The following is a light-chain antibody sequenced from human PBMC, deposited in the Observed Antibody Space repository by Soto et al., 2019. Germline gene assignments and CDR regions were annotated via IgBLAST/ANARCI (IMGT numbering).Light chain of an antibody. CDR3: SSYTTSTTYV. J-gene: IGLJ1*01. CDR1: TSDAGGYNS. V-gene: IGLV2-14*01. Sequence: QSALTQPASVSGSPGQSITVSCTGTTSDAGGYNSVSWYQHHPGKAPKLIIYEVRKRPSGISSRFSGSQSGNTASLSISGLQAEDEADYYCSSYTTSTTYVFGTGTKVTVL. CDR2: EVR.